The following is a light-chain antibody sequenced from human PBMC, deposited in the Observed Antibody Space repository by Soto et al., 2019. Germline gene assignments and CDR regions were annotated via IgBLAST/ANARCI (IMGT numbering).Light chain of an antibody. CDR3: CSYAGSSTPLI. V-gene: IGLV2-23*02. Sequence: QSALTQPASVSGSPGQSITTSCTGTSSDVGSYNLVSWYQQHPGKAPTLMIYVVSKRPSGVSNRFSGSKSGNTASLTISGLQAEDEADYYCCSYAGSSTPLIFGTGTKVTVL. J-gene: IGLJ1*01. CDR1: SSDVGSYNL. CDR2: VVS.